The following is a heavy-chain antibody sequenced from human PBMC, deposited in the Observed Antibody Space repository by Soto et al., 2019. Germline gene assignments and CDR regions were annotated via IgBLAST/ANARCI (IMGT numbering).Heavy chain of an antibody. CDR3: ASSEYDSSGYYGPSDY. CDR2: IYYSGST. Sequence: QVQLQESGPGLVKPSETLSLTCTVSGGSVSSGSYYWSWVRQPPGKGLEWMGYIYYSGSTNYNPSLKSRVTISVDPSKNQFSLKLSSVTAADTAVYYCASSEYDSSGYYGPSDYWGQGTLVTVSS. J-gene: IGHJ4*02. V-gene: IGHV4-61*01. CDR1: GGSVSSGSYY. D-gene: IGHD3-22*01.